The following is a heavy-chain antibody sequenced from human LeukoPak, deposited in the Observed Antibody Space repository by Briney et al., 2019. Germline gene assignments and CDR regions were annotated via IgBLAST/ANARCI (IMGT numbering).Heavy chain of an antibody. CDR1: GLTFSSYG. Sequence: GGSLRLSCAASGLTFSSYGMHWVRQAPGKGLEWVAVIWYDGSNKYYADSVKGRFTISRDNSKNTLYLQMNSLRAEDTAVYYCARDLYSSSSAEGFDYWGQGTLVTVSS. V-gene: IGHV3-33*01. CDR3: ARDLYSSSSAEGFDY. CDR2: IWYDGSNK. J-gene: IGHJ4*02. D-gene: IGHD6-6*01.